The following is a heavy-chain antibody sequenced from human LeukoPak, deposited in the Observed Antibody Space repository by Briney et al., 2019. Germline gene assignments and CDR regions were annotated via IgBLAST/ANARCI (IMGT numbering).Heavy chain of an antibody. D-gene: IGHD2-15*01. V-gene: IGHV3-30*04. Sequence: PGGSLRLSCAASGFTFSSYSMHWVRQAPGKGLEWVADISYDGSYKYYADSVKGRFTISRDNSKKTLFLQMNRLRPEDAAVYYCAKAPVTTCRGAFCYPFDYWGLGTLVTVSS. CDR3: AKAPVTTCRGAFCYPFDY. CDR2: ISYDGSYK. J-gene: IGHJ4*02. CDR1: GFTFSSYS.